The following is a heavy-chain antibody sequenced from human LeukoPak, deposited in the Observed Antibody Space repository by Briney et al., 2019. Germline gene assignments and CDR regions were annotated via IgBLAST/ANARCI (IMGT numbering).Heavy chain of an antibody. CDR1: GFTFSSYA. CDR3: ASSPLSRYYYYYYMDV. CDR2: ISGSGGNT. Sequence: GGSLRLSCAASGFTFSSYAMSWVRQAPGKGPEWVSGISGSGGNTYYADSVKGRFTISRDNSKNTLYLQMNSLRAEDTAVYYCASSPLSRYYYYYYMDVWGKGTTVTVSS. D-gene: IGHD3-16*02. V-gene: IGHV3-23*01. J-gene: IGHJ6*03.